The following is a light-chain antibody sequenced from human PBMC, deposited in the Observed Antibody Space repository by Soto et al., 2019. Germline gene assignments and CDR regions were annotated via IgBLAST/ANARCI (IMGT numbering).Light chain of an antibody. CDR1: SSNIGSHS. V-gene: IGLV1-44*01. J-gene: IGLJ3*02. Sequence: QSGLTQPPSASGTPGQRITISGSGSSSNIGSHSVNWYQQLPGTAPKLLIYRSSQRPSGVPDRFSGSKSGTSASLAISGLQSGDEADYYCALWDDSLNGPVFGGGTKVTVL. CDR2: RSS. CDR3: ALWDDSLNGPV.